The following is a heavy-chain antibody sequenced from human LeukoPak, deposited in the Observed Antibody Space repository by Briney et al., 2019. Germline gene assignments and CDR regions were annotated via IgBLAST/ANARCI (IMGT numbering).Heavy chain of an antibody. CDR2: INPNSGGT. V-gene: IGHV1-2*02. Sequence: GASVKVSCKASGYTFTGYYMHWVRQAPGQGLEWMGWINPNSGGTNYAQKFQGRVTMTRDTSISTAYMELSRLRSDDTAVYYCARERRIVVPAAMNAFDIWGQGTMVTVSS. D-gene: IGHD2-2*01. CDR1: GYTFTGYY. J-gene: IGHJ3*02. CDR3: ARERRIVVPAAMNAFDI.